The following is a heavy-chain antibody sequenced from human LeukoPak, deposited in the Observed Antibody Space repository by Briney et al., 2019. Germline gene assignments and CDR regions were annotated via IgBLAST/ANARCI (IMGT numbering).Heavy chain of an antibody. CDR1: GGSISSYY. J-gene: IGHJ3*02. D-gene: IGHD5-24*01. CDR3: ATVEMATKKVRDDAFNI. V-gene: IGHV4-59*01. Sequence: SETLSLTCTVSGGSISSYYWSWIRQPPGKGLEWIGYIYYSGSTNYNPSLKSRVTISVDTSKNQFSLKLNSVTAADTAVYYCATVEMATKKVRDDAFNIWGQGTMVTVSS. CDR2: IYYSGST.